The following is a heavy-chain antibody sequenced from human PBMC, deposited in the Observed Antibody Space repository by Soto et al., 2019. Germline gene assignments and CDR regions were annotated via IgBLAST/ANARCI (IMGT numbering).Heavy chain of an antibody. D-gene: IGHD3-3*01. CDR1: GGSFSGYY. V-gene: IGHV4-34*01. CDR2: INHSGST. J-gene: IGHJ6*02. CDR3: ARGRTYYDFWSGYYNSNYYYGMDV. Sequence: PSETLSLTCAVYGGSFSGYYWSWIRQPPGKGLEWIGEINHSGSTNYNPSLKSRVTISVDTSKNQFSLKLSSVTAADTAVYYCARGRTYYDFWSGYYNSNYYYGMDVWGQATTVTVSS.